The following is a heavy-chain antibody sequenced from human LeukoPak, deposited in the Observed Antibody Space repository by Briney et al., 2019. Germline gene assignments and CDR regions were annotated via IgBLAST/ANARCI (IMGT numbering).Heavy chain of an antibody. Sequence: SETLSLTCTVSGGSISSYYWSWIRQPPGKGLEWIGYIYYSGSTNYNPSLKSRVTISVDTSKNQFSLKLSSVTAADTAVYYCRVATRRSYYYYYMDVWGKGTTVTVSS. CDR3: RVATRRSYYYYYMDV. V-gene: IGHV4-59*12. CDR2: IYYSGST. CDR1: GGSISSYY. J-gene: IGHJ6*03. D-gene: IGHD5-12*01.